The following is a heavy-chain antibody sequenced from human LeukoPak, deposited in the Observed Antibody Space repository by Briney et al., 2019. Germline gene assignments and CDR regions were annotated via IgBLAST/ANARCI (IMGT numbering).Heavy chain of an antibody. CDR3: ALSGLLYDSSGNDAFDI. CDR2: ISGSGGIT. D-gene: IGHD3-22*01. CDR1: GFTFSSYA. V-gene: IGHV3-23*01. Sequence: GGSLRLSCAASGFTFSSYAMSWVRQAPGKGLEWVSAISGSGGITYYADSVKGRFTISRDNSKNTLYLQMNSLRAEDTAAYYCALSGLLYDSSGNDAFDIWGQGTMVTVSS. J-gene: IGHJ3*02.